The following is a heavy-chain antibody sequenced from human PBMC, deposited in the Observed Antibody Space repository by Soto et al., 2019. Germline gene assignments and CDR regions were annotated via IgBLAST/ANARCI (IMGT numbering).Heavy chain of an antibody. J-gene: IGHJ4*02. D-gene: IGHD1-26*01. Sequence: EVQLLESGGGLVQPGGSLRLSCAASGFTFSSYAMSWVRQAPGKGLEWVSAISGSGGSTYYADSVKGRFTISRDNSKNTLYLQLNSLRAEDTAVYYCAKDRGELPTLLDYWGQGTLVTFSS. CDR3: AKDRGELPTLLDY. CDR1: GFTFSSYA. CDR2: ISGSGGST. V-gene: IGHV3-23*01.